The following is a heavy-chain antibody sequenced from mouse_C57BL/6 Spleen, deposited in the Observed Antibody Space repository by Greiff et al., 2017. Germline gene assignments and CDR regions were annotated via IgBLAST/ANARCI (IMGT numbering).Heavy chain of an antibody. CDR1: GYTFTSYW. Sequence: QVQLQQPGAELVKPGASVKLSCKASGYTFTSYWMQWVKQRPGQGLEWIGEIDPSDSYTNYNQKFKGKATLTVDTSSSTAYMQLSSLTSEDSAVYDSARGATVGASHWYFEVWGTGTTVTVSS. V-gene: IGHV1-50*01. CDR3: ARGATVGASHWYFEV. CDR2: IDPSDSYT. D-gene: IGHD1-1*01. J-gene: IGHJ1*03.